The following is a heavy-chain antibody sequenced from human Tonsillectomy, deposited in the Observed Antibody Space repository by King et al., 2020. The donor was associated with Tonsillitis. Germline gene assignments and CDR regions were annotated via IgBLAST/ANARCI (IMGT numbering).Heavy chain of an antibody. CDR3: ARRKPAAPFDY. D-gene: IGHD6-13*01. J-gene: IGHJ4*02. CDR1: GGSFSGYY. V-gene: IGHV4-34*01. CDR2: VNHIGST. Sequence: VQLQQWGAGLLKPSETLSLTCAVYGGSFSGYYWSWIREPPCSGLKWIGAVNHIGSTNYNPSLKSQVTLSVDTSKNQFSLTLTSLTAADTAVYYCARRKPAAPFDYWGQGILVTVSS.